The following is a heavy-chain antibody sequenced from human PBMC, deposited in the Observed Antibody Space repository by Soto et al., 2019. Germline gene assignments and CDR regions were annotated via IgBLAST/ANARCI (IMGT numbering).Heavy chain of an antibody. Sequence: PGGSLRLSCDTSGFTFSNYVMTWVRQAPGRGLEWVSSISGSGDGRSYADSVKGRFTISRDNSEKTLYLQMNSLRDEDTATYYCAKEDPHPGQLLAYDHWGLGTLVTVSS. J-gene: IGHJ4*02. CDR2: ISGSGDGR. CDR3: AKEDPHPGQLLAYDH. CDR1: GFTFSNYV. D-gene: IGHD2-2*01. V-gene: IGHV3-23*01.